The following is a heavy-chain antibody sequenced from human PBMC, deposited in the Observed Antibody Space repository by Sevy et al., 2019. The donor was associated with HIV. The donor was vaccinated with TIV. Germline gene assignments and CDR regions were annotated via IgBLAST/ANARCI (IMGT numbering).Heavy chain of an antibody. D-gene: IGHD3-3*01. CDR2: ISSSSSYI. CDR3: ASEDSYDFWSGPYAFDI. J-gene: IGHJ3*02. V-gene: IGHV3-21*01. CDR1: GFTFSSYS. Sequence: GGSLRLSCAASGFTFSSYSMNWVRQAPGKGLEWVSSISSSSSYIYYADSVKGRFTISRDNAKNSLYLQMNSLRAEDTAVYYCASEDSYDFWSGPYAFDIWGQGTMVTVSS.